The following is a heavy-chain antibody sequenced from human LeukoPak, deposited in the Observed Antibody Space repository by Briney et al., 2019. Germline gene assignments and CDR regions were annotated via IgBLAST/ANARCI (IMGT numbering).Heavy chain of an antibody. CDR1: GDSLRGYY. V-gene: IGHV4-4*07. CDR2: IYTSGST. Sequence: SETLSLTCSVSGDSLRGYYWNWIRQPAGKGLEWIGRIYTSGSTDYKPSLKSRVTMSVDASKKWFSLKMTSLTAADTAVYYCARGVTSVQSFWYFDLWGRGTLVTVSS. CDR3: ARGVTSVQSFWYFDL. J-gene: IGHJ2*01. D-gene: IGHD4-11*01.